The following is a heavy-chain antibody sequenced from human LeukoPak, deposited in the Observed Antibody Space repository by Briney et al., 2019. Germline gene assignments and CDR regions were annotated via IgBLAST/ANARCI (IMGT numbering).Heavy chain of an antibody. CDR3: ARSNSGFGVLDGAFDI. CDR2: IIPIPGIA. D-gene: IGHD4-23*01. CDR1: GGTFSSYT. Sequence: SVKVSCKASGGTFSSYTISWVRQAPGQGLEWMGRIIPIPGIANYAQKFQGRVTITADKSTSTAYMELSSLRSEDTAVYYCARSNSGFGVLDGAFDIWGQGTMVTVSS. J-gene: IGHJ3*02. V-gene: IGHV1-69*02.